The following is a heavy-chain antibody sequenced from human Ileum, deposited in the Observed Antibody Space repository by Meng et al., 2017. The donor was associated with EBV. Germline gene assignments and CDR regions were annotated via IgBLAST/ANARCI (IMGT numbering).Heavy chain of an antibody. Sequence: QLQLKEAGPGLVQPSQSLSLSCVIPGDSVSSDKTAWNWIRQSPSRGLEWLGRTYRRSRWYYDYALSVKSRINISPDTSKNQVSLQLNSVTDEDTGIYYCATSHIAKFDRWGQGTLVTVSS. J-gene: IGHJ5*02. CDR3: ATSHIAKFDR. V-gene: IGHV6-1*01. CDR2: TYRRSRWYY. CDR1: GDSVSSDKTA.